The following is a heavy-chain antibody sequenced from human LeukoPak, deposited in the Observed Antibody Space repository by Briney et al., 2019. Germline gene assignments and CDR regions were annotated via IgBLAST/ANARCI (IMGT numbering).Heavy chain of an antibody. CDR2: IYYSGST. D-gene: IGHD3-22*01. J-gene: IGHJ3*02. CDR1: GGSISSYY. V-gene: IGHV4-59*01. Sequence: SETLSLTCTVSGGSISSYYWSWIRQPPGKGLEWIGYIYYSGSTNYNPPLKSRVTISVDTSKNRFSLKLSSVTAADTAVYYCARYKGYYDSSGYPDAFDIWGQGTMVTVSS. CDR3: ARYKGYYDSSGYPDAFDI.